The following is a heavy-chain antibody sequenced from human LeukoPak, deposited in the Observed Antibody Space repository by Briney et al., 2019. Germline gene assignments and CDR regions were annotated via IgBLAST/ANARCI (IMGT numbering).Heavy chain of an antibody. CDR1: GFTFSNYA. Sequence: PGTSLRLSCAASGFTFSNYAMHWVRQAPGKGLEWVALTWSDGSNKYYGDSVKDRFTISRDNSKNMLYLHMNSLRVEDTAVYYCARHRGYDFGHPFDYWGQGTLVTVSS. CDR3: ARHRGYDFGHPFDY. V-gene: IGHV3-33*01. CDR2: TWSDGSNK. D-gene: IGHD5-18*01. J-gene: IGHJ4*02.